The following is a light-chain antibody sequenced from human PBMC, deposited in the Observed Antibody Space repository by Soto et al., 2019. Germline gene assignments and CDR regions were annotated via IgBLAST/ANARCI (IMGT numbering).Light chain of an antibody. Sequence: EIVLTQSPATLSLSPGERATLSCRASQSVISYLAWYQQKPGQAPRLLIYDASNRATGIPARFSGSGSGTDFPLTISTLEPEDCAVYYSQQRSNWPWTFGQGTKVEIK. CDR3: QQRSNWPWT. V-gene: IGKV3-11*01. CDR1: QSVISY. CDR2: DAS. J-gene: IGKJ1*01.